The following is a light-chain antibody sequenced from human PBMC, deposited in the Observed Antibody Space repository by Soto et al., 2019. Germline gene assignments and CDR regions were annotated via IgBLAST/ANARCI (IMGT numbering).Light chain of an antibody. CDR3: HQYHSSST. Sequence: DIQMTQSSSTLSAAVGDRVTITCRASQNINRWLAWYQQKPGKAPKLLIYKASTLERGVPSRFRGSGSETEFTLTISSLQPDDFATYYCHQYHSSSTFGGGTTVDIK. V-gene: IGKV1-5*03. CDR2: KAS. J-gene: IGKJ4*01. CDR1: QNINRW.